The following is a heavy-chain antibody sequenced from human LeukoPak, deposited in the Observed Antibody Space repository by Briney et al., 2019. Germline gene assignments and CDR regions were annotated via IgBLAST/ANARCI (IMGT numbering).Heavy chain of an antibody. CDR1: GFTFSSYG. Sequence: GRSLRLSCAASGFTFSSYGMHWVRQAPGKGPEWVSGISESGGSTYYVDSVKGRFTISRDNSKNTVYLQMNSLRAEDTAIYYCAKGGVRPVTTGDYWGQGTLVTVSS. CDR2: ISESGGST. J-gene: IGHJ4*02. V-gene: IGHV3-23*01. CDR3: AKGGVRPVTTGDY. D-gene: IGHD4-17*01.